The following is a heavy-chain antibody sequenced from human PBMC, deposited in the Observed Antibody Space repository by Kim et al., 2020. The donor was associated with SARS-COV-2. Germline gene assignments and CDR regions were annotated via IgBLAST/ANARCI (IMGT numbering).Heavy chain of an antibody. CDR2: IYYSGST. Sequence: SETLSLTCTVSGGSISSYYWSWIRQPPGKGLEWIGYIYYSGSTNYNPSLKSRVTISVDTSKNQFSLKLSSVTAADMAVYYCAREGDILTGSNAFDIWGQGTMVTVSS. D-gene: IGHD3-9*01. J-gene: IGHJ3*02. CDR1: GGSISSYY. CDR3: AREGDILTGSNAFDI. V-gene: IGHV4-59*01.